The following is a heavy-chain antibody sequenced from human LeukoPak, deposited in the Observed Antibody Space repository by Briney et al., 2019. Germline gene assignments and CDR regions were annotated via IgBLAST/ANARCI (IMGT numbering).Heavy chain of an antibody. CDR3: ARRRYYDGSGYLE. J-gene: IGHJ1*01. V-gene: IGHV4-39*01. CDR1: GGSISSSSYY. Sequence: PSETLSLTCTVSGGSISSSSYYWGWIRQPPGKGLEWIGTIYYSGRTYYSPSLKSRVTMSVDPSKNQFPLTLRSVTAADTAVYYCARRRYYDGSGYLEWGQGTLLSVSS. D-gene: IGHD3-22*01. CDR2: IYYSGRT.